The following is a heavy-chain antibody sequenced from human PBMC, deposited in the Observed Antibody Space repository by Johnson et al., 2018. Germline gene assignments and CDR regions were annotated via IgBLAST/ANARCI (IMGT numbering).Heavy chain of an antibody. CDR3: AREQGGIHDAFDI. Sequence: QVQLQESGPGLVKPSETLSLTCSVSGGSTSNFFWSWIRQPPGKGREWIGYIHNLGSTNYNPSLMRRVPISIHTSKNQFPLRLSSVTAADTSVYYCAREQGGIHDAFDIWGQGTMVTVSS. CDR2: IHNLGST. CDR1: GGSTSNFF. J-gene: IGHJ3*02. D-gene: IGHD3-16*01. V-gene: IGHV4-59*01.